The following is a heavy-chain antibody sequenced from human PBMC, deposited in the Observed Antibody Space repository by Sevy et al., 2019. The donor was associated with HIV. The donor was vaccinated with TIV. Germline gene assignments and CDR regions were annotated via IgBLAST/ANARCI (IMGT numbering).Heavy chain of an antibody. J-gene: IGHJ6*02. D-gene: IGHD3-10*01. Sequence: SETLSLTCTVSGGSISSYYWSWIRQPPGKGLEWIGYIYCSGSTNCNPSLKSRVTISVDTSKNQFSLKLGSVTAADTAVYYCARDTHVPYYYGSGSHYYYYYGMDVWGQGTTVTVSS. CDR2: IYCSGST. CDR1: GGSISSYY. V-gene: IGHV4-59*01. CDR3: ARDTHVPYYYGSGSHYYYYYGMDV.